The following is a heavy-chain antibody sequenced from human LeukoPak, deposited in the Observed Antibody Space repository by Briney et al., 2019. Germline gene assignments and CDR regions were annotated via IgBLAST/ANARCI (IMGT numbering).Heavy chain of an antibody. CDR2: INHSGST. V-gene: IGHV4-34*01. CDR3: ARGGYYYDSSGYLYY. D-gene: IGHD3-22*01. J-gene: IGHJ4*02. Sequence: PSETLSLTCAVYGRSFSGYYWSWIRQPPGKGLEWIGEINHSGSTNYNPSLKSRVTISVDTSKNQFSLKLSSVTAADTAVYYCARGGYYYDSSGYLYYWGQGTLVTVSS. CDR1: GRSFSGYY.